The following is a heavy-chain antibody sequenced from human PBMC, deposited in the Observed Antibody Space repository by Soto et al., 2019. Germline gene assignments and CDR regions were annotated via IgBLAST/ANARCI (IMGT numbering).Heavy chain of an antibody. CDR2: XXGXXGXT. D-gene: IGHD6-19*01. V-gene: IGHV3-23*01. Sequence: PGGSLRPSCAASGFTFSSYAMSWVRQAPGKGLEWVSAXXGXXGXTXXXDXXXGRFTISRDNSKNTLYLQMNSLRAEDTAVYYCATMAGAWPTDYFDYWGQGTLVTVSS. CDR3: ATMAGAWPTDYFDY. J-gene: IGHJ4*02. CDR1: GFTFSSYA.